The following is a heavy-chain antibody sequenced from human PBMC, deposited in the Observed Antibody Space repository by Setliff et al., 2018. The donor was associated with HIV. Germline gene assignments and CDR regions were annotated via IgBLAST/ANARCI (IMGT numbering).Heavy chain of an antibody. CDR3: ARLASTRDWYFDL. CDR2: IYYIGTT. V-gene: IGHV4-39*02. Sequence: SETLSLTCTVSGGSISNSNYYWGWFRQTPGKGLEWVGSIYYIGTTYYNPSLKSRVTISIDTSKNDFYLKLTSATAADTAMYYCARLASTRDWYFDLWGRGTLVTVSS. J-gene: IGHJ2*01. CDR1: GGSISNSNYY.